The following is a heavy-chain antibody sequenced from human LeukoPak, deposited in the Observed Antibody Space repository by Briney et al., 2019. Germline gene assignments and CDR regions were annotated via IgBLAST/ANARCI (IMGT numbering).Heavy chain of an antibody. CDR1: GFTFSSYA. J-gene: IGHJ3*02. V-gene: IGHV3-23*01. Sequence: GGSLRLSCAASGFTFSSYAMSWVRQAPGKGLEWVSAISGSGGSTYYADSVKGRFTISRDNSKSTLYLQMNSLRAEDTAVYYCAKDLQYYYDSSGYYPHDAFDIWGQGTMVTVSS. CDR3: AKDLQYYYDSSGYYPHDAFDI. CDR2: ISGSGGST. D-gene: IGHD3-22*01.